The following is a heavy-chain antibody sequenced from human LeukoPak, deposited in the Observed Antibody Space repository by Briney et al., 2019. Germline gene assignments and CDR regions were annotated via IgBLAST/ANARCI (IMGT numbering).Heavy chain of an antibody. Sequence: ASVKVSCKASGYTFTSYGIIWVRQAPGQGLEWMGIINPSGGSTSYAQKFQGRVTMTRDTSTSTVYMELSSLRSEDTAVYYCASGGIVGATYGYYFDYWGQGTLVTVSS. CDR1: GYTFTSYG. CDR2: INPSGGST. V-gene: IGHV1-46*01. CDR3: ASGGIVGATYGYYFDY. D-gene: IGHD1-26*01. J-gene: IGHJ4*02.